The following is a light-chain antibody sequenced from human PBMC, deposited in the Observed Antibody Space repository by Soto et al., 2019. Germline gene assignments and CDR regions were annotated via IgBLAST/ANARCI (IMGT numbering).Light chain of an antibody. J-gene: IGKJ1*01. CDR3: QQYNNWPPWT. V-gene: IGKV3D-11*01. Sequence: EIVLTQSPATLSLSPGARATLSCRASQGVSSYLAWYQQKPGQAPRLLIYDASNRATGIPARFSGSGPGTDFTLTISRLEPEDFAVYYCQQYNNWPPWTFGQGTKVDIK. CDR1: QGVSSY. CDR2: DAS.